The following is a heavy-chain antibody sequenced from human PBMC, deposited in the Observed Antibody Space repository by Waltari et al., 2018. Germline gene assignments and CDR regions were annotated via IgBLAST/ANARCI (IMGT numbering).Heavy chain of an antibody. V-gene: IGHV4-39*01. J-gene: IGHJ4*02. CDR2: IYYSGST. D-gene: IGHD6-13*01. Sequence: QLQLQESGPGLVKPSETLSLTCTVSGGSISSSSYYWGWIRQPPGKGLEWIGSIYYSGSTYYNPSLKSRVTISVDTSKTQFSLKLSSVTAADTAVYYCARLRRRYSSSWYVNYFDYWGQGTLVTVSS. CDR1: GGSISSSSYY. CDR3: ARLRRRYSSSWYVNYFDY.